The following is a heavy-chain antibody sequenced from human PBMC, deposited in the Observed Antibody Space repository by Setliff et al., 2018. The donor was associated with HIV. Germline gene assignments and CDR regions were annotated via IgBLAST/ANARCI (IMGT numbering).Heavy chain of an antibody. CDR3: ARQTWEYYDTLTGYYRSPKNFDS. CDR1: GGSINRSNYY. D-gene: IGHD3-9*01. CDR2: ISYTGST. V-gene: IGHV4-39*01. J-gene: IGHJ4*02. Sequence: SETLSLTCTVPGGSINRSNYYWGWIHQPPGKGLEWIGTISYTGSTYYDPSLKSRVTISLDTSKNQFFLKLSSVTAPDTAIYYCARQTWEYYDTLTGYYRSPKNFDSWGQGTLVTVSS.